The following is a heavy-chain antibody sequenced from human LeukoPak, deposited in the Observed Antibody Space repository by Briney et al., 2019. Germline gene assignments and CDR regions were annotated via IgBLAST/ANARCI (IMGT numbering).Heavy chain of an antibody. V-gene: IGHV1-69*04. J-gene: IGHJ4*02. CDR2: IIPILGIA. Sequence: ASVKVSCKASGGTFSSYAISWVRQAPGQGLEWMGRIIPILGIANYAQKFQGRVTITADKSTSTAYMELSSLRSEDTAVYYCARGLDYGDYDDGYWGQGTLVTVSS. CDR3: ARGLDYGDYDDGY. D-gene: IGHD4-17*01. CDR1: GGTFSSYA.